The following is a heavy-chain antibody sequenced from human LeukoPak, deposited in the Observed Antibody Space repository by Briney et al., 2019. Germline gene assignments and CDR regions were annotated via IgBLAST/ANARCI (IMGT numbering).Heavy chain of an antibody. Sequence: RTGGSLRLSCAASGITFSSYEMNWVRQAPGKGLEWVSYISSSGSTIYYADSVKGRFTISRDNAKNSLYLQMNSLRAEDTAVYYCVRDTRVTMILTAFDIWGQGTMVTVSS. J-gene: IGHJ3*02. CDR3: VRDTRVTMILTAFDI. D-gene: IGHD3-22*01. CDR2: ISSSGSTI. CDR1: GITFSSYE. V-gene: IGHV3-48*03.